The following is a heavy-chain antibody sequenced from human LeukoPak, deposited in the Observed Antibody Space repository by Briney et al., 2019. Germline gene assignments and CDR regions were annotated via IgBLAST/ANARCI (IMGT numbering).Heavy chain of an antibody. J-gene: IGHJ2*01. D-gene: IGHD6-19*01. CDR2: IRYDGSNK. Sequence: PGGSLRLSCAASGFTFSSYGMHWVRQAPGKGLEWVAFIRYDGSNKYYADSVKGRFTISRDNSKNTLYLQMNSLRAEDTAVYYCAKVIRAGTHWYFDLWGRGTLVTVSS. CDR3: AKVIRAGTHWYFDL. CDR1: GFTFSSYG. V-gene: IGHV3-30*02.